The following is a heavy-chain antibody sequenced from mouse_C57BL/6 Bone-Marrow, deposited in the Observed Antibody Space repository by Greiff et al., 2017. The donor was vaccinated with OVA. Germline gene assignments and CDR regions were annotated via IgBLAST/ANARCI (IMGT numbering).Heavy chain of an antibody. Sequence: QVQLQQSGAELVKPGASVKLSCKASGYTFTSYWMHWVKQRPGQGLEWIGMIHPNSGSTNYNEKFKSKATLTVDKSSSTAYMQLSSLTSEDSAVYYCARRNYYGSSYDYPYWGQGTTLTVSS. D-gene: IGHD1-1*01. J-gene: IGHJ2*01. CDR3: ARRNYYGSSYDYPY. CDR1: GYTFTSYW. CDR2: IHPNSGST. V-gene: IGHV1-64*01.